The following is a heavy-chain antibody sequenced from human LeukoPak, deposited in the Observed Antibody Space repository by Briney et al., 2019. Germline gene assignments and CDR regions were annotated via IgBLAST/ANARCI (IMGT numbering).Heavy chain of an antibody. CDR3: ARDSPYGSGSSFDY. D-gene: IGHD3-10*01. Sequence: GASVKVSCKASGYTFTGYYMHWVRQAPGQGLEWMGWINPNSGGTNYAQKFQGRVTMTRDTSISTAYMELSRLRSDDTAVYYCARDSPYGSGSSFDYWGQGTLVTVSS. CDR2: INPNSGGT. J-gene: IGHJ4*02. V-gene: IGHV1-2*02. CDR1: GYTFTGYY.